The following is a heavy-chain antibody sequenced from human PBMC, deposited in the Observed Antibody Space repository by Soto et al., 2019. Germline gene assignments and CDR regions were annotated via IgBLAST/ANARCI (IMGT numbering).Heavy chain of an antibody. CDR2: INHSGST. CDR3: ARHYEWELQNWFDP. D-gene: IGHD1-26*01. CDR1: GGSFSGYC. Sequence: SEILSLTCAVYGGSFSGYCWSWIRQPPGKGLEWIGEINHSGSTNYNPSLKSRVTISVDTSKNQFSLKLSSVTAADTAVYYCARHYEWELQNWFDPWGQGTLVTVSS. J-gene: IGHJ5*02. V-gene: IGHV4-34*01.